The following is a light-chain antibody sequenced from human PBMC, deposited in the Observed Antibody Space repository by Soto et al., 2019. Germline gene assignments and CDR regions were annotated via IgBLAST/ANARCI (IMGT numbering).Light chain of an antibody. CDR2: DAS. CDR3: QQSYNTSQT. J-gene: IGKJ1*01. V-gene: IGKV1-39*01. Sequence: DIQMTQSASTLSASVGDRVTITCRASQTISTYVNWYRQKSGAAPELLIYDASTLQSGVPSRFRGGGSGTDFTLTISSLQLEDFATYYCQQSYNTSQTFGQGTKVDIK. CDR1: QTISTY.